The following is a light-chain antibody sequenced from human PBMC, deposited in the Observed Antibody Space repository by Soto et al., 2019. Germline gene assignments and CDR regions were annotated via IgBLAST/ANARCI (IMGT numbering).Light chain of an antibody. Sequence: DIQMTQSPSTLSPSVGDTVTITCRASRSISDWVAWYQQKPGKAPNLLIFDASNLKSGVPSRFSGSGSGTEFTLTISSLQPDDVATYYCQQYNSYSFGQGTKVDIK. CDR1: RSISDW. J-gene: IGKJ1*01. CDR2: DAS. CDR3: QQYNSYS. V-gene: IGKV1-5*01.